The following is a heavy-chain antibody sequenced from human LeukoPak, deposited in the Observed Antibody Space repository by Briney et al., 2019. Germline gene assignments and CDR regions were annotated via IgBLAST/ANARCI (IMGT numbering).Heavy chain of an antibody. Sequence: ASVKVSCKASGYTFTSYYIHWVRQAPGQGLEWMGIINPSGGSTSYAQRFQGRVTMTRDTSTSTVYMELSSLRSEDTAVYYCARDRTNNWFDPWGQGTLVTVSS. D-gene: IGHD1-14*01. CDR2: INPSGGST. J-gene: IGHJ5*02. CDR1: GYTFTSYY. V-gene: IGHV1-46*01. CDR3: ARDRTNNWFDP.